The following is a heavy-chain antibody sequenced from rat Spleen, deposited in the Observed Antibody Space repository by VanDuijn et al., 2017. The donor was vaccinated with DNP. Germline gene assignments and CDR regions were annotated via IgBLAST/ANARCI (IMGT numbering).Heavy chain of an antibody. V-gene: IGHV5-20*01. CDR2: ITNSGGT. CDR1: GITFSDHN. D-gene: IGHD1-11*01. CDR3: TTASTEGFAY. J-gene: IGHJ3*01. Sequence: EVQLVESGGGLVQPGRSLKLSCAVSGITFSDHNMAWVRQAPKKGLEWVASITNSGGTYYRDSVKGRFTISRDNAKSSLYLQMDSLRSEDTATYYCTTASTEGFAYWGQGTLVTVSS.